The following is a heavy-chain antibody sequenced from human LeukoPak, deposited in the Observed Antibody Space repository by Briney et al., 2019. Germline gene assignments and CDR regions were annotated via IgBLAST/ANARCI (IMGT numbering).Heavy chain of an antibody. CDR3: AREHYDILTGLYIDAFDI. CDR1: GGSVSSGSDY. J-gene: IGHJ3*02. V-gene: IGHV4-61*01. D-gene: IGHD3-9*01. Sequence: PSETLSLTCTVPGGSVSSGSDYWSWIRQPPGKGLEWIGHISYSGSTNYNPSLKSRVTISLDTSKNQLSLKLSSVTAADTAVYYCAREHYDILTGLYIDAFDIWGPGTRVTVSS. CDR2: ISYSGST.